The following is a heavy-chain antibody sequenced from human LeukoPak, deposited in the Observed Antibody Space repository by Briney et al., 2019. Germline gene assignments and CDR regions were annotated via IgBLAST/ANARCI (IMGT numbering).Heavy chain of an antibody. CDR3: ASHPGIEAAGGGNY. CDR1: GFTFSDYV. D-gene: IGHD6-13*01. J-gene: IGHJ4*02. Sequence: PGGSLRLSCAASGFTFSDYVMHWVRQAPGKGLVWVSRINSDGSSTSYADSVKGRFTISRDNAKNTLYLQMNSLRAEDTAVYYCASHPGIEAAGGGNYWGQGTLVTVSS. CDR2: INSDGSST. V-gene: IGHV3-74*01.